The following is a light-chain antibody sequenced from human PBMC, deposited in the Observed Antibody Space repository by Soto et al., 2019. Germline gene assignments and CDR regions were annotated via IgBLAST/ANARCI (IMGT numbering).Light chain of an antibody. CDR2: YIS. CDR3: QKHNQWPIN. CDR1: MRAGNF. J-gene: IGKJ5*01. Sequence: LVLTHSPGTLSLSPGARSPLSGMSIMRAGNFLAWYQQKPGQAPRLLIYYISTRATGIPARFSGSGSGTEFTLTINSLQSEDSAVYYCQKHNQWPINCGQGTRLEIK. V-gene: IGKV3D-15*01.